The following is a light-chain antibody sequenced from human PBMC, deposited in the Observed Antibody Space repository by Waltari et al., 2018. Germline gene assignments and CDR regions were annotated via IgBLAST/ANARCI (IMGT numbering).Light chain of an antibody. CDR3: QQYGSSRT. Sequence: EIVLTQSPGTLSLSPGERATLSCRASQSVSSSYLAWYQQKPGQTPRLLSYGASSRATGIPDRFSGSGSGTDFTLTISRLEPEDFAVYYCQQYGSSRTFGGGTKEEIK. V-gene: IGKV3-20*01. CDR2: GAS. CDR1: QSVSSSY. J-gene: IGKJ4*01.